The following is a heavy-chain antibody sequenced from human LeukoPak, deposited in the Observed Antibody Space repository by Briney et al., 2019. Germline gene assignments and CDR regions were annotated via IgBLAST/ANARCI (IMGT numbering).Heavy chain of an antibody. CDR1: GFTVSSNY. CDR3: ARVIGFLDPHYDFWSGLDC. J-gene: IGHJ4*02. V-gene: IGHV3-66*01. Sequence: GGSLRLSCAASGFTVSSNYMSWVRQAPGKGLEWVSVIYSGGSTYYADSVKGRFTISRDNSKNTLYLQMNSLRAEDTAVYYCARVIGFLDPHYDFWSGLDCWGQGTLVTVSS. CDR2: IYSGGST. D-gene: IGHD3-3*01.